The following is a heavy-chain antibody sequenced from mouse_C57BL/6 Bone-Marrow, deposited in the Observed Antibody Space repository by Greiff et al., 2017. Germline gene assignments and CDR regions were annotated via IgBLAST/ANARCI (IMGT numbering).Heavy chain of an antibody. CDR2: IDPSDSYN. CDR1: GYTFTSYW. Sequence: QVQLQQSGAELVMPGASVKLSCKASGYTFTSYWMHWVKQRPGQGLEWIGEIDPSDSYNNYNQKLKGKSTLTVDKSSSTAYMQLSSLTSEDSAVYYCAREGSSPWFAYWGQGTLVTVSA. CDR3: AREGSSPWFAY. J-gene: IGHJ3*01. V-gene: IGHV1-69*01. D-gene: IGHD1-1*01.